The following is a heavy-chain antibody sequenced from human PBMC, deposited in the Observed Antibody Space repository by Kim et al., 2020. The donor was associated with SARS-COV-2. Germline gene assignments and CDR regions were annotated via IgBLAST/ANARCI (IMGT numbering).Heavy chain of an antibody. J-gene: IGHJ3*02. Sequence: LKGRVTMSADTSKNQFSLKLSSVTAADTAVYYCARAPITMIVVVKAFDIWGQGTMVTVSS. V-gene: IGHV4-31*02. D-gene: IGHD3-22*01. CDR3: ARAPITMIVVVKAFDI.